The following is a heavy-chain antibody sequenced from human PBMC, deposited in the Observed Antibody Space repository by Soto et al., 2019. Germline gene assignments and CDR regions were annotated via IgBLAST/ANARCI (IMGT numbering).Heavy chain of an antibody. V-gene: IGHV1-46*01. D-gene: IGHD5-18*01. Sequence: GASVKVSCKASGYTFTSYYMHWVRQAPGQGLEWMGIINPSGGSTSYAQKFQGRVTMTRDTSTSTVYMELSSLRSEDTAVYYCAREIYVDTAMVTYYYGMDVWGQGTTVTVSS. J-gene: IGHJ6*02. CDR2: INPSGGST. CDR3: AREIYVDTAMVTYYYGMDV. CDR1: GYTFTSYY.